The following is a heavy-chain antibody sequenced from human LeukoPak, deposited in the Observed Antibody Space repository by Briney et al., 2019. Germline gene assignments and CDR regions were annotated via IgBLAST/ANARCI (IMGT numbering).Heavy chain of an antibody. Sequence: ASVKVSCKASGYTFTGYYMHWVRQAPGQGLEWMGRINPNSGGTNYAQKFQGRVTMTRDTSISTAYMELSRLRSDDTAVYYCARDRGYCSGSSCRNWFDPWGQGTLVTVSS. CDR3: ARDRGYCSGSSCRNWFDP. CDR1: GYTFTGYY. D-gene: IGHD2-15*01. V-gene: IGHV1-2*06. J-gene: IGHJ5*02. CDR2: INPNSGGT.